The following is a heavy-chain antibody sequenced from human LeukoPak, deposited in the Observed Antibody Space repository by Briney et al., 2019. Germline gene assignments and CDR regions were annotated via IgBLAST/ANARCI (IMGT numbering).Heavy chain of an antibody. CDR2: ISWNSGSI. V-gene: IGHV3-9*01. J-gene: IGHJ3*02. CDR3: AKDIWNGQPTDAFDI. D-gene: IGHD1-1*01. Sequence: GGSLRLSCAASGFTFDDYAMHWVRQAPGKGLEWVSGISWNSGSIGYADSVKGRFTISRDNAKNSLCLQMNSLRAEDTALYYCAKDIWNGQPTDAFDIWGQGTMVTVSS. CDR1: GFTFDDYA.